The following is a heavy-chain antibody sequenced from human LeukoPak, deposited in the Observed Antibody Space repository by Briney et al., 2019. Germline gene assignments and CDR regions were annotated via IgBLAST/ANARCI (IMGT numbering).Heavy chain of an antibody. Sequence: GGSLRLSCAASGFTFSTYWMSWVRQAPGKGLEWVANMKQDGSEKYYVDSVKGRFTISRDNAKNSLYLQMNSLRAEDTAVYYCARHTPEPFPYFDYWGQGALVTVSS. CDR3: ARHTPEPFPYFDY. V-gene: IGHV3-7*01. J-gene: IGHJ4*02. D-gene: IGHD5-18*01. CDR1: GFTFSTYW. CDR2: MKQDGSEK.